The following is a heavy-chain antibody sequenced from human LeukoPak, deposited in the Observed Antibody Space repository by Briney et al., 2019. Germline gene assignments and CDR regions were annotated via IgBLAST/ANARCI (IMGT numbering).Heavy chain of an antibody. J-gene: IGHJ5*02. CDR3: ARHPVIWPQYPS. D-gene: IGHD5-24*01. V-gene: IGHV4-59*01. Sequence: SETLSLTCTVSDGSISTYYWSWIRQPPGKGLEWIGYIYYIGSTKYNPSLKSRVTISVDTSKNQFSLKVTSVTAADTAVYYCARHPVIWPQYPSWGQGTLVTVSS. CDR2: IYYIGST. CDR1: DGSISTYY.